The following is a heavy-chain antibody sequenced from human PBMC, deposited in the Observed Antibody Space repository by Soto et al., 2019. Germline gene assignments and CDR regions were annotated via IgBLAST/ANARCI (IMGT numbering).Heavy chain of an antibody. CDR1: GGTFSSYA. J-gene: IGHJ4*02. CDR2: IIPIFGTT. Sequence: QVPLVQSGAEVKKSGSSVKVSCKASGGTFSSYAISWVRQAPGQGLEWMGGIIPIFGTTNYAQKFQGRVTITADESTGTAYMELSSLTSDDTAIYYRATDRVVEAGTSLPSFDYWGQGTLVTVSS. CDR3: ATDRVVEAGTSLPSFDY. V-gene: IGHV1-69*01. D-gene: IGHD1-1*01.